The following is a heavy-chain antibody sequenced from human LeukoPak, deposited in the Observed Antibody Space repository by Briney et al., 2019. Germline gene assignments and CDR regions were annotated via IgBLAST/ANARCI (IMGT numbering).Heavy chain of an antibody. CDR2: ISHTSSAI. CDR3: ARASHTGYDY. V-gene: IGHV3-48*02. CDR1: GFTFSTYG. J-gene: IGHJ4*02. D-gene: IGHD3-9*01. Sequence: GGSLRLSCAASGFTFSTYGMNWVRQSPGKGLEWVSYISHTSSAIYYADSVKGRFTISRDNAKNSLYLQMNSLRDEDTAVYYCARASHTGYDYWGQGTLVTLSS.